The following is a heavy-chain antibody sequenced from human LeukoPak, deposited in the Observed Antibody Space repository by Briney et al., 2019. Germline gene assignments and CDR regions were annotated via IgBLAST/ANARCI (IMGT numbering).Heavy chain of an antibody. Sequence: SETLSLTCTVSGGSISSYYWSWIRQSAGKGLEWIGRIYISGSTNYNPSLKSRVTMSVDTSKNQFSLKLSSVSAADTAVYYCAKGIAVAGSPFYDAFDIWGQGTMVTVSS. V-gene: IGHV4-4*07. J-gene: IGHJ3*02. D-gene: IGHD6-19*01. CDR2: IYISGST. CDR3: AKGIAVAGSPFYDAFDI. CDR1: GGSISSYY.